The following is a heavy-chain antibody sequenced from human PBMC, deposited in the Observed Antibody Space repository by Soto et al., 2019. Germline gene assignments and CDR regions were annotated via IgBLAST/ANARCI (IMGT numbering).Heavy chain of an antibody. CDR2: IYYSGST. J-gene: IGHJ2*01. CDR1: GGSISSGGYY. D-gene: IGHD2-8*01. CDR3: ARDVDGGGVFDL. V-gene: IGHV4-31*03. Sequence: QVQLQESGPGLVKPSQTLSITCTVSGGSISSGGYYWSWIRQHPGKGLEWSGYIYYSGSTYYNPPLKSRITISVDTSKNQFSLKLSSVTAADTAVYYCARDVDGGGVFDLWGRGTLVTVSS.